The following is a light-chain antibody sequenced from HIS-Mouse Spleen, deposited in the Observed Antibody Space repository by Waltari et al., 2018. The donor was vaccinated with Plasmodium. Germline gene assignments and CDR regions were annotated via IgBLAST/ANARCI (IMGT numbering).Light chain of an antibody. CDR3: QSYDSSLSGYV. CDR1: SSNIWAGYD. Sequence: QSVLTQPPSVSGAPGQRVTISCTGSSSNIWAGYDVHWYQPLPGTAPKLLIYGNSNRPSGVPDRFSGSKSGTSASLAITGLQAEDEADYYCQSYDSSLSGYVFGTGTKVTVL. J-gene: IGLJ1*01. CDR2: GNS. V-gene: IGLV1-40*01.